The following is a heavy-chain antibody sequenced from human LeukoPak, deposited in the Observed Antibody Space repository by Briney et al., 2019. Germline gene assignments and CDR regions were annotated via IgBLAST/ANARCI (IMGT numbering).Heavy chain of an antibody. CDR2: IKHDGIEK. J-gene: IGHJ4*02. D-gene: IGHD5-12*01. Sequence: GGSLRLSCEASGFTFSSYAMNWVRQAPGKGLEWVANIKHDGIEKFYVDSVKGRFTISRDNAKNSLYLQMNSLRAEDTAVYYCARDSGHNGYDLLDYWGQGTLVTVSS. CDR3: ARDSGHNGYDLLDY. CDR1: GFTFSSYA. V-gene: IGHV3-7*01.